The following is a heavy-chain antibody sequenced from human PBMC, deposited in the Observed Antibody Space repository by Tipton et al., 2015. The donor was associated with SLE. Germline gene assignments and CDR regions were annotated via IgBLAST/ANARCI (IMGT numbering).Heavy chain of an antibody. CDR2: IYYSGST. CDR1: GGSISRYY. CDR3: ARDHGAHMDV. D-gene: IGHD3-16*01. Sequence: TLSLTCSISGGSISRYYWSWIRQPPGKGLEWIGYIYYSGSTNYNPSLKSRVTISVDTSKNQFSLKLSSVTAADTAVYYCARDHGAHMDVWGKGTTVTVSS. J-gene: IGHJ6*03. V-gene: IGHV4-59*01.